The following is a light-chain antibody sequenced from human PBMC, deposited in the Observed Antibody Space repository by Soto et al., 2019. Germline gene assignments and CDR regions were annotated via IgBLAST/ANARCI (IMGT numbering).Light chain of an antibody. Sequence: QSVLTQPPSLSGTPGQRVTISCSGSNSNIRRYSVNWYQPFPGTAPKILIYSDDERPSGVPDRFSGYKSGNSASRAISGLQSEDEAGYYCAAWEDKRNGPLFGGGTTLTVL. CDR3: AAWEDKRNGPL. CDR2: SDD. V-gene: IGLV1-44*01. J-gene: IGLJ3*02. CDR1: NSNIRRYS.